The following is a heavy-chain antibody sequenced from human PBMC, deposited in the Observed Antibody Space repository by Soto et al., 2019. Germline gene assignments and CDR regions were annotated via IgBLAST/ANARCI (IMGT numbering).Heavy chain of an antibody. CDR2: ITGDGRYT. V-gene: IGHV3-74*01. J-gene: IGHJ6*02. CDR3: ARHMGDAMDV. Sequence: VQLVESGGGLVQPGGSLRLSCAASAFTFNRFWMHWVRLVPGKGLVWVSRITGDGRYTSYADSVKGRFTISRDNANNTLYLPMNSLRVEDTAVYYCARHMGDAMDVWGQGTTVTVSS. CDR1: AFTFNRFW.